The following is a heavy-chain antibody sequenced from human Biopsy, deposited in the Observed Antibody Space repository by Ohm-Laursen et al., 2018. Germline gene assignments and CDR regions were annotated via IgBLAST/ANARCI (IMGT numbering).Heavy chain of an antibody. D-gene: IGHD3-22*01. CDR1: GYTFTTYG. Sequence: GASVTVSCKASGYTFTTYGISWVRQAPGQGLQWMGLINPSHGSTGSAQKFEGRFTMTRDTSTSTFYMELSSLRSEDTAIYYCARATLDYYDSNGYGADAFDIWGQGTMVTVSS. J-gene: IGHJ3*02. CDR2: INPSHGST. CDR3: ARATLDYYDSNGYGADAFDI. V-gene: IGHV1-46*01.